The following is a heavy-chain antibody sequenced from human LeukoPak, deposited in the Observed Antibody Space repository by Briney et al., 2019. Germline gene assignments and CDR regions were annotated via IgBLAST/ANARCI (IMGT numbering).Heavy chain of an antibody. CDR3: ARQAFYDFWSGYYTGVSYFDY. D-gene: IGHD3-3*01. CDR2: ISAYSGNT. J-gene: IGHJ4*02. Sequence: GASVKVSCKASGYTFTSYGISWVRQAPGQGLEWMGWISAYSGNTNYAQKLQGRVTMTTDTSTSTAYMELRSLRSDDTAVYYCARQAFYDFWSGYYTGVSYFDYWGQGTLVTVSS. V-gene: IGHV1-18*01. CDR1: GYTFTSYG.